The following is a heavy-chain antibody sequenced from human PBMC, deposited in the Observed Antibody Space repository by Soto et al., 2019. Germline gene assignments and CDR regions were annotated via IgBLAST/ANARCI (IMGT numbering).Heavy chain of an antibody. V-gene: IGHV3-73*01. D-gene: IGHD3-22*01. Sequence: GRSQRLRYTASWVTFVGLAVRCVLQTSGKGLEWVGRIRSKANSYATAYAASVKGRFTISRDDSKNTAYLQMNSLKTEDTAVYYCTRHHYYYDSSGYYYGGFDPWGQGTLVTVPS. CDR1: WVTFVGLA. J-gene: IGHJ5*02. CDR2: IRSKANSYAT. CDR3: TRHHYYYDSSGYYYGGFDP.